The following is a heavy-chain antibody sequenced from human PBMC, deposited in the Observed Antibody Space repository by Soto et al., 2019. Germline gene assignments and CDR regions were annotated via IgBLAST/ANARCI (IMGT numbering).Heavy chain of an antibody. D-gene: IGHD4-17*01. Sequence: EVQLVESGGGLIQPGGSLRLSCAASGFTVSRNYMGWVRQAPGKGLEWVSVIYSGGSTYYADSVKGRFTISRENSKNTLYLQMNSLRAEDPGVYYCASRNYGDLYYYYGMDVRGQGTTVTVSS. CDR3: ASRNYGDLYYYYGMDV. CDR1: GFTVSRNY. V-gene: IGHV3-53*01. CDR2: IYSGGST. J-gene: IGHJ6*02.